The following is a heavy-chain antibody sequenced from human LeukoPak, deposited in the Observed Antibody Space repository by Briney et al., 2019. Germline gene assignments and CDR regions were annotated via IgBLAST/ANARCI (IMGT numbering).Heavy chain of an antibody. Sequence: SETLSHTCAVYGGSFSGYYWSWIRQPPGKGLEWIGEINHSGSTNYNPSLKSRVTISVDTSKNQFSLKLSSVTAADTAVYYCAREALTGDDAFDIWGQGTMVTVSS. CDR1: GGSFSGYY. CDR2: INHSGST. J-gene: IGHJ3*02. D-gene: IGHD7-27*01. CDR3: AREALTGDDAFDI. V-gene: IGHV4-34*01.